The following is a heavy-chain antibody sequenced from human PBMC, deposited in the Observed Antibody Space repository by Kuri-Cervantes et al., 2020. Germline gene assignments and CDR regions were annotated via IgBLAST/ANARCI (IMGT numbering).Heavy chain of an antibody. CDR2: ISGSGGST. V-gene: IGHV3-23*01. CDR1: GFTFSSYA. D-gene: IGHD2-15*01. Sequence: GESLKISCAASGFTFSSYAMSWVRQAPGKGLEWVSAISGSGGSTYYADSVKGRFTISRDNSKNTLYLQMNSLRAEDTAVYYCARGAGWWLEPLDGMDVWGQGTTVTVSS. CDR3: ARGAGWWLEPLDGMDV. J-gene: IGHJ6*02.